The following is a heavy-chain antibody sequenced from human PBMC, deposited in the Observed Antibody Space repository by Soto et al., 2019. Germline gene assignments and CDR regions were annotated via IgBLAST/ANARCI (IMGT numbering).Heavy chain of an antibody. V-gene: IGHV1-18*01. CDR3: ARGGVAPYYYYGMDV. CDR1: GYTFTRSG. J-gene: IGHJ6*02. Sequence: QVQLVQSGAEVKKPGASVKVSCKASGYTFTRSGISWVRQAPGQGLEWMGWISTYNGDTNYAQTFQGRVTMTTDTSTSTVYMELRSLRSDETAVYYCARGGVAPYYYYGMDVWGQGTPVTVSS. CDR2: ISTYNGDT. D-gene: IGHD3-16*01.